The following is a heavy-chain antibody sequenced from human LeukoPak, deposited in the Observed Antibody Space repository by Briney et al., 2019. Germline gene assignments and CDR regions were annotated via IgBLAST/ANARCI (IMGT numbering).Heavy chain of an antibody. D-gene: IGHD6-19*01. CDR2: INHSGST. J-gene: IGHJ4*02. V-gene: IGHV4-34*01. CDR3: ARGTWSAGMRMRGYYFDD. CDR1: GGSFSGYY. Sequence: SETLSLTCAVYGGSFSGYYWSWIRQPPGKGLEWIGEINHSGSTNYNPSLKSRVTISVDTSKNQFSLNLSSVTAADAAVYYCARGTWSAGMRMRGYYFDDWGQGTLVTVSS.